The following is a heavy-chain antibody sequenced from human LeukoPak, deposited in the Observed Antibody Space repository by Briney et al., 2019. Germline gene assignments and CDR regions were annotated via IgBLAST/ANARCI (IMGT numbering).Heavy chain of an antibody. V-gene: IGHV4-38-2*02. CDR3: ARSTPITMIVVVIGGYAFDI. Sequence: KSSETLSLTCSVSGYSISSGYYWGWIRQPPGKGLEWIGSIYHSGSTYYNPSLKSRVIISVDASKNLFSLKLSSVTAADTAVYYCARSTPITMIVVVIGGYAFDIWGQGTIVTVSS. CDR1: GYSISSGYY. J-gene: IGHJ3*02. D-gene: IGHD3-22*01. CDR2: IYHSGST.